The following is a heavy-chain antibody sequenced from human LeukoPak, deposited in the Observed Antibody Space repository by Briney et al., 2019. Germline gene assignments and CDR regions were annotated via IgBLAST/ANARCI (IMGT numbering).Heavy chain of an antibody. D-gene: IGHD6-13*01. V-gene: IGHV3-21*01. CDR1: GFTFSTYS. Sequence: GGSLRLSCAASGFTFSTYSMNWVRQAPGKGLEWVSSISSSSAYIYYADSVKGRFTISRDNAKNSLYLQMNSLRAEDTAVYYCARSDTGVAPHCFDIWGQGTMVTASS. CDR3: ARSDTGVAPHCFDI. J-gene: IGHJ3*02. CDR2: ISSSSAYI.